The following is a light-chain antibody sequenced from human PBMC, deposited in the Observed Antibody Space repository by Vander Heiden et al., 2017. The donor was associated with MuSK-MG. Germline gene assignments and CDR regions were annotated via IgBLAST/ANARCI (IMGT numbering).Light chain of an antibody. CDR3: QQDKSYPYT. CDR1: QGISNH. J-gene: IGKJ2*01. Sequence: DIQMTQSPSSLSASVGDRVTITCRASQGISNHLTWFQQKPGKAPKSLIYDASSLKSGVPSKFSGIGSGTDFTLTISSLQPEDFATYYCQQDKSYPYTFGQGTKMEIK. CDR2: DAS. V-gene: IGKV1-16*02.